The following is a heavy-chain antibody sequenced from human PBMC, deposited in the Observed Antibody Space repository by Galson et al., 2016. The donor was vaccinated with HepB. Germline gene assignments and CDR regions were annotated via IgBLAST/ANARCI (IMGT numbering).Heavy chain of an antibody. CDR3: ARGQDTSVEIYYYSMDV. D-gene: IGHD5-18*01. CDR2: IVSGSDTI. V-gene: IGHV3-48*02. Sequence: SLRLSCAASGFTFDDYSMHWVRLAPGKGLEWVSYIVSGSDTIYYADSVKGRFTISRDNAKNSLYLQMIGLRDEDTAVYYCARGQDTSVEIYYYSMDVWGQGTTVTVSS. J-gene: IGHJ6*02. CDR1: GFTFDDYS.